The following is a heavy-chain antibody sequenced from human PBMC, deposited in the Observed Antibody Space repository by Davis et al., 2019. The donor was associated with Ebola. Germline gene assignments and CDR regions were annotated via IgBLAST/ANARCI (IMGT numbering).Heavy chain of an antibody. D-gene: IGHD3-22*01. Sequence: ASVKVSCKASGYTFTSYDINWVRQATGQGLERMGWMNPNSGNTGYAQKFQGRVTITRNTSISTAYMELSSLRSEDTAVYYCARGANYYDSSGYVDYWGQGTLVTVSS. CDR1: GYTFTSYD. CDR2: MNPNSGNT. CDR3: ARGANYYDSSGYVDY. V-gene: IGHV1-8*03. J-gene: IGHJ4*02.